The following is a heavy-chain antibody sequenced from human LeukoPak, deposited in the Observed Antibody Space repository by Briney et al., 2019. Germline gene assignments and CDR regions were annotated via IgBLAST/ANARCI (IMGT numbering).Heavy chain of an antibody. CDR2: IYSGGTA. CDR1: GFTVSSKD. J-gene: IGHJ4*02. V-gene: IGHV3-53*01. Sequence: GGSLRLSCAASGFTVSSKDMSWVRQAPGKGLEWVSVIYSGGTAYYADSVKGRLTISRDTTKNTISLQMNSLRPEDTAVYYCARGYIWYYFDYWGQGTLVTVSS. D-gene: IGHD1-20*01. CDR3: ARGYIWYYFDY.